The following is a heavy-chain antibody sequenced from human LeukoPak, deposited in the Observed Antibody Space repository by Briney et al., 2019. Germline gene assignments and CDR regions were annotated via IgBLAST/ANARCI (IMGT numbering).Heavy chain of an antibody. Sequence: PSETLSLTCTVSGYSISSGYYWGWIRQPPGKGLEWIGSIYHSGSTYYNPSLKSRVTISVDTSKNQFSLKLSSVTAADTAVYYCARVQYYDSSGYGDYWGQGTLVTVSS. D-gene: IGHD3-22*01. V-gene: IGHV4-38-2*02. CDR3: ARVQYYDSSGYGDY. CDR1: GYSISSGYY. CDR2: IYHSGST. J-gene: IGHJ4*02.